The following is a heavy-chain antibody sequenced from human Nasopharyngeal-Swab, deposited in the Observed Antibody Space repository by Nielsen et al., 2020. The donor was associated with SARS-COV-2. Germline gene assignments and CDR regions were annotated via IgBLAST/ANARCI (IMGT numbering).Heavy chain of an antibody. V-gene: IGHV1-69*13. CDR1: GGTFSSYA. Sequence: SVKVSCKASGGTFSSYAISWVRQAPGQGLEWMGGIIPIFGTANYAQKFQGRVTITADESTSTAYMELSSLRSEDTAVYYCARVRLPPRYCSSTSRYFRYYGMDVWGQGTTVTVSS. CDR2: IIPIFGTA. D-gene: IGHD2-2*01. J-gene: IGHJ6*02. CDR3: ARVRLPPRYCSSTSRYFRYYGMDV.